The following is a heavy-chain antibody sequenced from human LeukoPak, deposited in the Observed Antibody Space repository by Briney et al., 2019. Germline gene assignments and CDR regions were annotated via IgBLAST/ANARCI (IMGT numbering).Heavy chain of an antibody. CDR2: IYPGDSDT. Sequence: GESLKTSCKGSGYSFTSYWIGWVRQMPGKGLEWVGIIYPGDSDTRYSPSFQGQVTISADKSISTAYLQWSSLKASDTAMYYRARQLAAEWFDPWGQGTLVTVSS. J-gene: IGHJ5*02. V-gene: IGHV5-51*01. CDR3: ARQLAAEWFDP. D-gene: IGHD6-6*01. CDR1: GYSFTSYW.